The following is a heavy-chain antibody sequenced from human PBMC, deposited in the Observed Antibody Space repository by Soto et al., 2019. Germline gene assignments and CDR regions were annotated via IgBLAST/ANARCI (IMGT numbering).Heavy chain of an antibody. V-gene: IGHV4-30-4*01. Sequence: QVQLQESGPGLVKPSQTLSLTCTVSGGSISSGDYYWSWIRQPPGKGLEWIGYIYYSGSTYYNPSLKSRVTISVDTSKNQFSLKLSSVTAADTAVYYCARGGAIVLVPAANLYWFDPWGQGTLVTVSS. CDR2: IYYSGST. CDR3: ARGGAIVLVPAANLYWFDP. J-gene: IGHJ5*02. D-gene: IGHD2-2*01. CDR1: GGSISSGDYY.